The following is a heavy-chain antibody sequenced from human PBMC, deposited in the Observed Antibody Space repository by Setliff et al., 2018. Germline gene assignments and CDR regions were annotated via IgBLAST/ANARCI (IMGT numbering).Heavy chain of an antibody. CDR3: ARDTYNSEWYGQRSFDF. J-gene: IGHJ4*02. D-gene: IGHD6-25*01. V-gene: IGHV1-8*02. CDR2: MNPNSGNT. CDR1: GYTFTNYD. Sequence: GASVKVSCKTSGYTFTNYDINWVRQATGQGLEWMGWMNPNSGNTGYAQNFQGRVSMTRNTSISTAYMELNSLTSDDTAVYYCARDTYNSEWYGQRSFDFWGQGTRVTVSS.